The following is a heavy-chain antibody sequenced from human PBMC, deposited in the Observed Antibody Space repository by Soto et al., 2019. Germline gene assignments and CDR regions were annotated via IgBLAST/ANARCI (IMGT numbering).Heavy chain of an antibody. CDR3: ARLEIVVVPAAILYYYYYGMDV. V-gene: IGHV5-10-1*01. Sequence: GESLKISCKGSGYSFTSCWISWVRQMPGKGLEWMGRIDPSDSYTNYSPSFQGHVTISADKSISTAYLQWSSLKASDTAMYYCARLEIVVVPAAILYYYYYGMDVWGQGTTVTVSS. CDR1: GYSFTSCW. CDR2: IDPSDSYT. D-gene: IGHD2-2*02. J-gene: IGHJ6*02.